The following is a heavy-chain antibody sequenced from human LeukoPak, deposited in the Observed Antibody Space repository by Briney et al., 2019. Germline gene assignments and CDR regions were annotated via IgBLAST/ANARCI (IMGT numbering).Heavy chain of an antibody. J-gene: IGHJ1*01. Sequence: SETLSLTCAVYGGSFSGYYWSWIRQPPGKGLEWIGEINHSGSTNYNPSLKSRVTISVDTSKNQFSLKLSSVTAVDTAVYYCARGLSGSYYRRYFQHWGQGTLVTVSS. CDR1: GGSFSGYY. CDR2: INHSGST. D-gene: IGHD1-26*01. V-gene: IGHV4-34*01. CDR3: ARGLSGSYYRRYFQH.